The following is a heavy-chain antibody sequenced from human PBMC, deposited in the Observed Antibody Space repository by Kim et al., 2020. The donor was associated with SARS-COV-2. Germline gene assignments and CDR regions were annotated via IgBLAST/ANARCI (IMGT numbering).Heavy chain of an antibody. D-gene: IGHD3-22*01. Sequence: YYNPSLKSRVSISVDTSKSQFSLNLISVTTADTAVYYGARHRYDTSGFDYWGQGTLVTVSS. J-gene: IGHJ4*02. CDR3: ARHRYDTSGFDY. V-gene: IGHV4-39*01.